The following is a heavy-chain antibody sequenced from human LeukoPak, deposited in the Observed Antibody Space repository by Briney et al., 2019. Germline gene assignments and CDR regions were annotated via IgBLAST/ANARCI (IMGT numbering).Heavy chain of an antibody. CDR1: GGSISSGSYY. CDR2: IYTSGST. V-gene: IGHV4-61*02. Sequence: SETLSLTCTVSGGSISSGSYYWSWIRQPAGKGLEWIGRIYTSGSTNYNPSLKSRVTISVDTSKNQFPLKLSSVTAADTAVYYCARGGTTDFDYWGQGTLVTVSS. CDR3: ARGGTTDFDY. D-gene: IGHD1-7*01. J-gene: IGHJ4*02.